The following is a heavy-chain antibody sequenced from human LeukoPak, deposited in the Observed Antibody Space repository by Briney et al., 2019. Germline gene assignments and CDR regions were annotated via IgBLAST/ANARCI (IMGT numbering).Heavy chain of an antibody. CDR2: IYYSGST. CDR1: GGSISSSSYY. D-gene: IGHD3-3*01. J-gene: IGHJ4*02. V-gene: IGHV4-39*01. Sequence: SETLSLTCTVSGGSISSSSYYWGWIRQPPGKGLEWIGSIYYSGSTYYNPSLKSRVTISVDTSKNQFSLKLSSVTAADTAVYYCARQSLEFGVVIIRRYFDYWGQGTLVTVSS. CDR3: ARQSLEFGVVIIRRYFDY.